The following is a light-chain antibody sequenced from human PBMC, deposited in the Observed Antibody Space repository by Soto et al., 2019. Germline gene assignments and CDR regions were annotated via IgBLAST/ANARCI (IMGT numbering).Light chain of an antibody. Sequence: QSVLTQPRSVSGSPGQSVTISCTGTSSYVGGYNFVSWYQQYPGKAPKLIIYDVTKGPSGVPDRFSGSKSGNTASLTISGLQTDDEADYYCCSYAGSYTHVFGTGTKLTVL. CDR1: SSYVGGYNF. CDR3: CSYAGSYTHV. V-gene: IGLV2-11*01. CDR2: DVT. J-gene: IGLJ1*01.